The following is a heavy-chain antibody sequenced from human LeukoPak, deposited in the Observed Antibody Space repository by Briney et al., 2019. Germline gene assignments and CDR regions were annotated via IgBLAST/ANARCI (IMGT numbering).Heavy chain of an antibody. CDR3: ARDAKDYYDSSGYYYFDY. D-gene: IGHD3-22*01. CDR2: ISYDGSNK. V-gene: IGHV3-30-3*01. CDR1: GFTFSSYA. J-gene: IGHJ4*02. Sequence: GGSLRLSCAASGFTFSSYAMHWVRQAPGKGLEWVAVISYDGSNKYYADSVKGRFTISRDNSKNTLYLQLNSLRAEDTAVYYCARDAKDYYDSSGYYYFDYWGQGTLVTVSS.